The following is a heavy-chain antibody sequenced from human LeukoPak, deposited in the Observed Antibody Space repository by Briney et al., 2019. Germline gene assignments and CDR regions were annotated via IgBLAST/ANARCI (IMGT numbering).Heavy chain of an antibody. CDR3: ARRDEYSYGNFDY. CDR1: GFTFSSYS. J-gene: IGHJ4*02. Sequence: RPGGSLRLSCAASGFTFSSYSMNWVRQAPGKGLEWVSYISSTGSTTYYADSVKGRFTISRDNAQNSLYVQMNSLRAEDTAVYYCARRDEYSYGNFDYWGQGTLVTVSS. D-gene: IGHD5-18*01. CDR2: ISSTGSTT. V-gene: IGHV3-48*04.